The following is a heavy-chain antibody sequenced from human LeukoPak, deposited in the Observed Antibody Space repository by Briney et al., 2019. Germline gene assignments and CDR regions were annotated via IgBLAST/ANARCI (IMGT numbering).Heavy chain of an antibody. V-gene: IGHV3-33*01. CDR1: GFTFRTYG. J-gene: IGHJ4*02. CDR3: ARGTRYDSSGYYSQDLDY. Sequence: GGSLRLSCAASGFTFRTYGMHWVRQAPGKGPEWAAVIWYDGSNKYYADSVKGRFTISRDNSKNTLYLQMNSLRAEDTAVYYCARGTRYDSSGYYSQDLDYWGQGTLVTVSS. CDR2: IWYDGSNK. D-gene: IGHD3-22*01.